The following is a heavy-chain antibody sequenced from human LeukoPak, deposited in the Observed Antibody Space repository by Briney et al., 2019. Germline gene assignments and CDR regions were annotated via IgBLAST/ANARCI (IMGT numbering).Heavy chain of an antibody. V-gene: IGHV3-23*01. Sequence: GGSLRLSCAASGFMFSNFAMSWVRQAPGKGLEWVSTIYYSGGNTYSADSVKGRFTISRDNSKNTLYLQMNSLRAEDTAVYYCAKLAVAGNNAFDIWGQGTMVTVSS. J-gene: IGHJ3*02. CDR1: GFMFSNFA. D-gene: IGHD6-19*01. CDR3: AKLAVAGNNAFDI. CDR2: IYYSGGNT.